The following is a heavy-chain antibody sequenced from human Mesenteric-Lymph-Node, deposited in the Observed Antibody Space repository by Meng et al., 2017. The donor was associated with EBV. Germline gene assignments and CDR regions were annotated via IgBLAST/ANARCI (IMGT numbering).Heavy chain of an antibody. CDR3: ARMEFTYSWYFDL. V-gene: IGHV4-30-4*01. Sequence: VDPQESGPGLVKPSETLSLTCTVSGASISSGGYYWNWIRQSPGKGLELIGYIFYGGYTYYNLSLKSRVTISVDVSKNQFSLKLTSVTAADTAVYYCARMEFTYSWYFDLWGRGTLVTVSS. D-gene: IGHD1-1*01. J-gene: IGHJ2*01. CDR1: GASISSGGYY. CDR2: IFYGGYT.